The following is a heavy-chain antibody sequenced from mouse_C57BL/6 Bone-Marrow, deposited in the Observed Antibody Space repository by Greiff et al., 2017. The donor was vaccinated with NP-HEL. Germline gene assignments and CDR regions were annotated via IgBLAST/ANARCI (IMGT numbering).Heavy chain of an antibody. CDR1: GYTFTSYW. CDR2: IYPGSGST. D-gene: IGHD1-1*01. J-gene: IGHJ1*03. Sequence: LQQPGAELVKPGASVKMSCKASGYTFTSYWITWVKQRPGQGLEWIGDIYPGSGSTNYNEKFKSKATLTVDTSSSTAYRQRSSLTSEDSAVYYCARENTVVARYWYFDVWGTGTTVTVSA. CDR3: ARENTVVARYWYFDV. V-gene: IGHV1-55*01.